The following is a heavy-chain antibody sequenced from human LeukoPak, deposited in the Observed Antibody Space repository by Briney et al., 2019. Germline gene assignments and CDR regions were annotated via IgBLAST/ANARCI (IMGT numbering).Heavy chain of an antibody. CDR1: GGSISSYY. D-gene: IGHD3-22*01. Sequence: PSETLCLTCAVSGGSISSYYWSWIRQPPGKGLEWIGYIYYSGSTNYTPSLKSRVTISVDTSKNQFSLKLSSVTAADTAVYYCARWGYYDSSGYLDYWGQGTLVTVSS. V-gene: IGHV4-59*01. J-gene: IGHJ4*02. CDR3: ARWGYYDSSGYLDY. CDR2: IYYSGST.